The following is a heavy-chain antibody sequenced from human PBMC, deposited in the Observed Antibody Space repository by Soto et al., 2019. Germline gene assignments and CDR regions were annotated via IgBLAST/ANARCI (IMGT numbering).Heavy chain of an antibody. J-gene: IGHJ4*02. CDR1: GGSISSYY. Sequence: PSETLSLTCTISGGSISSYYWSWIRQPPGKGLEWIGYIYYSGSTNYNPSLKSRVTISVDTSKNQFSLKLSSVTAADTAVYYCERSQIAAAGTIFDYWGQGTLVTVSS. D-gene: IGHD6-13*01. CDR3: ERSQIAAAGTIFDY. V-gene: IGHV4-59*01. CDR2: IYYSGST.